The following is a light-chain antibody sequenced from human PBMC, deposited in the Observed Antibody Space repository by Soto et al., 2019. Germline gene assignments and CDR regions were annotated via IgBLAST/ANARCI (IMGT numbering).Light chain of an antibody. CDR1: SSDVGAYNY. J-gene: IGLJ1*01. V-gene: IGLV2-14*03. CDR2: DVS. CDR3: SSYTTRLNYF. Sequence: QSALTQPASVSGSPGQSITISCTGASSDVGAYNYVSWYQQHPGKAPKLMIYDVSSRPSGVSDRFSGSKSGNTASLTISGLQAEDEADYYCSSYTTRLNYFFGTGTKLTVL.